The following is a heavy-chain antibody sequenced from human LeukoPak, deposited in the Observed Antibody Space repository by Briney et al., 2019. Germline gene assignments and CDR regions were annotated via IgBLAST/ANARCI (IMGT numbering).Heavy chain of an antibody. Sequence: PGGALRLSCAASGFTFSSYEMDWVRRAPGKGLEWVAYMSGGQTIYYADSVKSRFTISRDNAKNSLYLHMNSLRADDTAIYFCARAYNSGWYTFDHWGQGTLVTVSS. CDR2: MSGGQTI. CDR1: GFTFSSYE. D-gene: IGHD6-19*01. V-gene: IGHV3-48*03. J-gene: IGHJ4*02. CDR3: ARAYNSGWYTFDH.